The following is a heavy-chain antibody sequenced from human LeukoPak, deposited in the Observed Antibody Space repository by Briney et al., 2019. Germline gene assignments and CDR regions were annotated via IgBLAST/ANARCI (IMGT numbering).Heavy chain of an antibody. V-gene: IGHV1-69*04. J-gene: IGHJ4*02. CDR3: ARGDCSGGSCYQGNY. CDR2: IIPIFGIA. CDR1: GGTFSSYA. Sequence: SVKVSCKASGGTFSSYAISWVRQAPGQRLEWMGRIIPIFGIANYAQKFQGRVTITADKSTSTAYMELSSLRSEDTAVYYCARGDCSGGSCYQGNYWGQGTLVTVSS. D-gene: IGHD2-15*01.